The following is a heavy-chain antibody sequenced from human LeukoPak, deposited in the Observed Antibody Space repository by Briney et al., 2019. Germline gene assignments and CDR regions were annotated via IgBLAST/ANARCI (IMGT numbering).Heavy chain of an antibody. V-gene: IGHV4-34*01. CDR1: GGSFSGYY. Sequence: SETLSLTCAVYGGSFSGYYWSWIRQPPGKGLEWIGEINHSGSTNYNPSLKSRVTISVDTSKNQYSLKLSSVTAADTAVYYCARGRGSYDRWGQGTLVTVSS. CDR2: INHSGST. CDR3: ARGRGSYDR. D-gene: IGHD1-26*01. J-gene: IGHJ4*02.